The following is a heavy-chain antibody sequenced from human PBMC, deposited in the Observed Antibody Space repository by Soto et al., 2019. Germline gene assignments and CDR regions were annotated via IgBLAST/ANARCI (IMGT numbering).Heavy chain of an antibody. CDR3: ARLSSYGYYSFDY. V-gene: IGHV4-31*03. Sequence: SETLSLTCTVSGDSISSGNHYWSWIRQHPVKGLEWIGYIYYSGSLHYNPSLKSRVSISVDTSENQFSLKLNSVTAADTAVYYCARLSSYGYYSFDYWGQGTLVTVSS. CDR1: GDSISSGNHY. CDR2: IYYSGSL. J-gene: IGHJ4*02. D-gene: IGHD3-22*01.